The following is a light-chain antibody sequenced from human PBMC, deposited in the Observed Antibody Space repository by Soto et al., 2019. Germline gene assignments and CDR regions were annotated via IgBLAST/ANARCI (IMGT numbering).Light chain of an antibody. CDR2: EVS. CDR1: SSDVGGYNY. Sequence: QAVPTQPPSASGSPGQSATISCTGISSDVGGYNYVSWYQQYPGKAPKLMIYEVSKRPSGVPDRFSGSKSGNTASLTVSGLQPEDEADYYCSSYAGSSTWVFGGRTKLTVL. J-gene: IGLJ2*01. CDR3: SSYAGSSTWV. V-gene: IGLV2-8*01.